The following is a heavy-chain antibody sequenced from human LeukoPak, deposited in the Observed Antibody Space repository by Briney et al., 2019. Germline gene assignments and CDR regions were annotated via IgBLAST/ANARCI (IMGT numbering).Heavy chain of an antibody. CDR1: GGSISSSNW. CDR2: TYHSGST. J-gene: IGHJ4*02. V-gene: IGHV4-4*02. CDR3: ARDLCGGDCYWQYYFDY. D-gene: IGHD2-21*02. Sequence: SETLSLTCAVSGGSISSSNWWSWVRQPPGKGLEWIGETYHSGSTNYNPSLKSRVTISVDKSKNQFSLKLSSVTAADTAVYYCARDLCGGDCYWQYYFDYWGQGTLVTVSS.